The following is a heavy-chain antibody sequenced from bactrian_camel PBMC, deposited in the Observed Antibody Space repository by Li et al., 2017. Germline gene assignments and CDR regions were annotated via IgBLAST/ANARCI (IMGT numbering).Heavy chain of an antibody. CDR2: IYTVGGNT. CDR3: VTEQAY. D-gene: IGHD3*01. J-gene: IGHJ4*01. Sequence: VQLVESGGGSVQAGGSLRLSCEISGYVYSSHCMAWFRQTPENVREGVASIYTVGGNTAYADSVKGRFTISRDNAKNAAYLQMNSLKPEDTAVYYCVTEQAYWGQGTQVTVS. V-gene: IGHV3S6*01. CDR1: GYVYSSHC.